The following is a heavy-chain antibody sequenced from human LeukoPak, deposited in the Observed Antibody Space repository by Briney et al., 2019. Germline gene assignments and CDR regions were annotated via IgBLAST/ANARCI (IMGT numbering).Heavy chain of an antibody. D-gene: IGHD3-3*01. J-gene: IGHJ4*02. V-gene: IGHV4-34*01. CDR1: GGSFSGYY. Sequence: PSETLSLTCAVYGGSFSGYYWSWIRQPPGKGLEWIGEINHSGSTNYNPSLKSRVTISVDTSKNQFSLKLSSVTAADTAVYYCARLVYDFWSGYPLFDYWGQGTLVTVSS. CDR2: INHSGST. CDR3: ARLVYDFWSGYPLFDY.